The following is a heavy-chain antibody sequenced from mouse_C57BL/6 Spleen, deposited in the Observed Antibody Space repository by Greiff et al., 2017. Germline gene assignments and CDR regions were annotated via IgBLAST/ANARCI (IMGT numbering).Heavy chain of an antibody. Sequence: QVQLQQPGAELVKPGASVKLSCKASGYTFTSYWMQWVKQRPGPGLEWIGEIDPSDSYTHYNQKFKGKATLTVDTSSSTAYMQLSSLTSEDSAVYYCARRGVNPGYWYFGGWGTGATVTVAS. D-gene: IGHD1-1*02. CDR1: GYTFTSYW. J-gene: IGHJ1*03. V-gene: IGHV1-50*01. CDR2: IDPSDSYT. CDR3: ARRGVNPGYWYFGG.